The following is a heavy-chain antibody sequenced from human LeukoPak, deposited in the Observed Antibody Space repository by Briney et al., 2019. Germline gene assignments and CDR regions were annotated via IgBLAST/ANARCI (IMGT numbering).Heavy chain of an antibody. V-gene: IGHV4-61*02. D-gene: IGHD3-3*01. J-gene: IGHJ4*02. CDR1: GGSISSGSYY. Sequence: SETLSLTCTVSGGSISSGSYYWSWIRQPAGKGLEWIGRIYTSGSTNYNPSLKSRVTISVDTSKNQFSLKLSSVTAADTAVYYCARSAFGVVITISAFDYWGQGTLVTVSS. CDR3: ARSAFGVVITISAFDY. CDR2: IYTSGST.